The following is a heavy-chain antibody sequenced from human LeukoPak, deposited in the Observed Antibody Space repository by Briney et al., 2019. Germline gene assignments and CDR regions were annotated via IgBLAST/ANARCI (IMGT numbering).Heavy chain of an antibody. CDR2: ISYSGSTT. J-gene: IGHJ4*02. D-gene: IGHD6-19*01. CDR3: SLLAVASPQDY. CDR1: GFSFSSYE. V-gene: IGHV3-48*03. Sequence: GGSLRLSCAVSGFSFSSYEMHWVRQAPGKGLEWVSDISYSGSTTYYADSVRGRFTTSRDNAKNLLYLQMHSLRAEDTAIYYCSLLAVASPQDYWGQGTLVTVSS.